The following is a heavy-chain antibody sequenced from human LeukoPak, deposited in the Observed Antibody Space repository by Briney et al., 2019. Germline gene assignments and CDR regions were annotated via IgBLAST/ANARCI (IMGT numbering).Heavy chain of an antibody. D-gene: IGHD5-24*01. J-gene: IGHJ4*02. V-gene: IGHV1-69*13. Sequence: SVKVSCKASGGTFSSYAISWVRRAPGQGLEWMGGIIPIFGTANYAQKFQGRVTITADESTSTAYMELSSLRSEDTAVYYCARAFSAPRGIDGYNSELFDYWGQGTLVTVSS. CDR1: GGTFSSYA. CDR3: ARAFSAPRGIDGYNSELFDY. CDR2: IIPIFGTA.